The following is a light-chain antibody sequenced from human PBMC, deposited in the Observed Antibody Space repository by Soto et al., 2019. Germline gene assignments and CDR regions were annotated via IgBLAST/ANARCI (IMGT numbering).Light chain of an antibody. J-gene: IGKJ1*01. V-gene: IGKV3-20*01. CDR3: QQYGSAPGT. Sequence: EIVLTQSLGTLSLSPGERATISCRASQSVSSNYLAWYQQKPGQAPRLLIYAASNRASGIPDRFGGSGSGTDFTLTVSRLEPEDFAVYYGQQYGSAPGTFGQGTKVEI. CDR2: AAS. CDR1: QSVSSNY.